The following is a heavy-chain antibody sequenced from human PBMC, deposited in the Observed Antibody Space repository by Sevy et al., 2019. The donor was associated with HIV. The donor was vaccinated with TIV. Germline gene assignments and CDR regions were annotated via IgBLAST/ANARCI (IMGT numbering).Heavy chain of an antibody. J-gene: IGHJ4*02. Sequence: GALRLSCGTSGFIFSNAWMSWVRQAPGKGLEWVGRIKSKADGGTPDYAAPVKGTFTISRDDSINTLYLQMNSLRTDDTAVYYCGYSEYGYYYDYWGQGTLVTVSS. V-gene: IGHV3-15*01. CDR2: IKSKADGGTP. CDR1: GFIFSNAW. CDR3: GYSEYGYYYDY. D-gene: IGHD1-26*01.